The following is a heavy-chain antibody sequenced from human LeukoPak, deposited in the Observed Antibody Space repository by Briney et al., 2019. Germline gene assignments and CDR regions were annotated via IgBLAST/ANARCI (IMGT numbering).Heavy chain of an antibody. J-gene: IGHJ4*02. V-gene: IGHV1-8*01. Sequence: SVTDSFKATGYIFLSYDINWVGQATGQGLEWMGWMNPNSGNTGYAQKFQGRVTMTRNTSISTAYMELSSLRSEDTAVYYCARSITMVRGPTPVGYWGQGTLVTVSS. CDR2: MNPNSGNT. CDR3: ARSITMVRGPTPVGY. CDR1: GYIFLSYD. D-gene: IGHD3-10*01.